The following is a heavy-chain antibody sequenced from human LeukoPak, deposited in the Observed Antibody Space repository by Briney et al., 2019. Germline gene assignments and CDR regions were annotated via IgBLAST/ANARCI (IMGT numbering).Heavy chain of an antibody. CDR3: ATDSSGWYNAFDI. V-gene: IGHV1-24*01. D-gene: IGHD6-19*01. CDR1: GYTLTELS. J-gene: IGHJ3*02. CDR2: FEPEDGET. Sequence: ASVKVSCKVSGYTLTELSMHWVRQAPGKGLEWMGGFEPEDGETIYAQKFQGRVTMTEDTSTDTAYMELSSLRSEDTAVYYCATDSSGWYNAFDIWGQGTMVTVSS.